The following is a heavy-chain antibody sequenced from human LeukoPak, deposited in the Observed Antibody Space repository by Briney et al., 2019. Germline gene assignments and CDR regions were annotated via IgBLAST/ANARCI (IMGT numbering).Heavy chain of an antibody. V-gene: IGHV1-8*01. J-gene: IGHJ5*02. D-gene: IGHD6-13*01. Sequence: ASVKVSCKASGYTFTSYDINWVRQATGQGLEWMGWMNPNSGNTGYAQKFQGRVTMTRNTSISTAYMELSSLRSEDTAVYYCARGVSSSWYGYLGYNWFDPWGQGTLVTVTS. CDR2: MNPNSGNT. CDR1: GYTFTSYD. CDR3: ARGVSSSWYGYLGYNWFDP.